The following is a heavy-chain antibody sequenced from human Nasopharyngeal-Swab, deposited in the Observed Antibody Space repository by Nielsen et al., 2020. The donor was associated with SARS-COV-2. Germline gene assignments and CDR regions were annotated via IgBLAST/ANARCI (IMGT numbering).Heavy chain of an antibody. V-gene: IGHV4-59*01. CDR2: INSSGTT. CDR3: ARGRGYAYPVDY. Sequence: WIRQPPGKGLEWVGYINSSGTTNYNPSLKSRVTIPVDTSKNQFSLILNSMTAADTAVYYCARGRGYAYPVDYWGQGILVTVSS. J-gene: IGHJ4*02. D-gene: IGHD1-1*01.